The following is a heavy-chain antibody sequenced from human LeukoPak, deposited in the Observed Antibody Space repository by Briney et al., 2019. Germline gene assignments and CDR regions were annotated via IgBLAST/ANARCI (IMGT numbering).Heavy chain of an antibody. J-gene: IGHJ4*02. CDR3: ARGLFGVVTPPRD. Sequence: PGGSLRLSCAASGFTFSSYAMHWVRQAPGKGLEWVAVISYDGNNKYYADSVKGRFTISRDTSKNTLYLQMNSLRPEDTAVYYCARGLFGVVTPPRDWGQGTLVTVSS. CDR2: ISYDGNNK. CDR1: GFTFSSYA. V-gene: IGHV3-30-3*01. D-gene: IGHD3-3*01.